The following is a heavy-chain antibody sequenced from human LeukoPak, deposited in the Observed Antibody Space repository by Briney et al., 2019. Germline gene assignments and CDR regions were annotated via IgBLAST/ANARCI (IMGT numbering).Heavy chain of an antibody. CDR3: AKGARQWLDESHYFDY. CDR1: GFTFSSYG. CDR2: ISYDGSNK. D-gene: IGHD6-19*01. V-gene: IGHV3-30*18. Sequence: PGGSLRLSCAASGFTFSSYGMHWVRQAPGKGLEWVAVISYDGSNKYYADSVKGRFTISRDNSKNTLYLQMNSLRAEDTAVYYCAKGARQWLDESHYFDYWGQGTLVTVSS. J-gene: IGHJ4*02.